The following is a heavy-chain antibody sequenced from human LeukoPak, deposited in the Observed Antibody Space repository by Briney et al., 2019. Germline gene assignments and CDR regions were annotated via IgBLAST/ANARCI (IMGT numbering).Heavy chain of an antibody. CDR3: AGQGRTDYGPFDY. CDR2: IYYSGTT. J-gene: IGHJ4*02. CDR1: GGSISSGGHL. V-gene: IGHV4-31*03. D-gene: IGHD4-17*01. Sequence: PSQTLSLTCTVSGGSISSGGHLWNWIRQHPGRGLEWIGSIYYSGTTYYNPSLKSRVTISVDTSKNQLSLKLSSVTAADTAVYYCAGQGRTDYGPFDYWGQGTLVIVSS.